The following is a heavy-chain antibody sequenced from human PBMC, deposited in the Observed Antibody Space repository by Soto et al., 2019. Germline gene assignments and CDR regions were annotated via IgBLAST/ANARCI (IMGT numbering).Heavy chain of an antibody. J-gene: IGHJ3*02. CDR3: AREIMITFGGVIGNSDAFDI. CDR2: ISSSSSTI. D-gene: IGHD3-16*02. Sequence: GGSLRLSCAASGVTFSSYSMNWVRQAPGKGLEWVSYISSSSSTIYYADSVKGRFTISRDNAKNSLYLQMNSLRDEDTAVYYCAREIMITFGGVIGNSDAFDIWGQGTMVTVSS. V-gene: IGHV3-48*02. CDR1: GVTFSSYS.